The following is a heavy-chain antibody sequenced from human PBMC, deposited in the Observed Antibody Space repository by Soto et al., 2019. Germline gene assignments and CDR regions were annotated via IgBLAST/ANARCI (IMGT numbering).Heavy chain of an antibody. CDR3: VNSAGYDYDY. V-gene: IGHV3-64D*06. J-gene: IGHJ4*02. Sequence: RRLSCSASGFTFSNYNLDWVRQAPGKGLEHVSAISSNGENTYYADSVKGRFTTSRDNSKNILSLQMSSLRAEDTAVYYCVNSAGYDYDYWGQGTLVTVSS. CDR1: GFTFSNYN. CDR2: ISSNGENT. D-gene: IGHD5-12*01.